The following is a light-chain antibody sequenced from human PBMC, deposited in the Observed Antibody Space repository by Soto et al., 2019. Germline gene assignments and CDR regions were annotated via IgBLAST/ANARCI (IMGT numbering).Light chain of an antibody. J-gene: IGLJ1*01. V-gene: IGLV2-14*03. CDR2: DVS. CDR1: SCDVGVYNF. CDR3: SSSTLTSYV. Sequence: QSALTQPASVSGSPGQSITISCTGTSCDVGVYNFVSWYQQHPGTAPKLIIYDVSNRSSGVSSRFSGSKSGNTASLTISGLQAEAEADYYCSSSTLTSYVFGTGTQLTVL.